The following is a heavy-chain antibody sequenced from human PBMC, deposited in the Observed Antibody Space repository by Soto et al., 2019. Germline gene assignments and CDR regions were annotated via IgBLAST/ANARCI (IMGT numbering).Heavy chain of an antibody. V-gene: IGHV3-66*01. J-gene: IGHJ6*02. D-gene: IGHD4-17*01. CDR2: VYAGGST. CDR1: GFNVSSNY. CDR3: ALYGAGTGGMDV. Sequence: EVQLVESGGGLVQPGGSLGRSCAASGFNVSSNYINWVRQAPGKGLEWVSIVYAGGSTYHADSVKGRFIISRDISKNTLYLQMNSLRAEDTAVYYCALYGAGTGGMDVWGQGTTVTVSS.